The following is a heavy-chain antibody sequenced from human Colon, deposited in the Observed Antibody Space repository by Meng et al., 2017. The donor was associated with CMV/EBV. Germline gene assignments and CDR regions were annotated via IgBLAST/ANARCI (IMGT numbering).Heavy chain of an antibody. CDR3: VKGFLSHGNWFDP. Sequence: QGHLQESDPGLVQPRATLALYFTVSGGCLSNALWSWIRQPGGKGLEWIGRIHSNGNSNYNPSLKSRVTMSIDTSKNQFSLNLNSVTAADTALYYCVKGFLSHGNWFDPWGQGTLVTVSS. V-gene: IGHV4-4*07. D-gene: IGHD2/OR15-2a*01. CDR1: GGCLSNAL. CDR2: IHSNGNS. J-gene: IGHJ5*02.